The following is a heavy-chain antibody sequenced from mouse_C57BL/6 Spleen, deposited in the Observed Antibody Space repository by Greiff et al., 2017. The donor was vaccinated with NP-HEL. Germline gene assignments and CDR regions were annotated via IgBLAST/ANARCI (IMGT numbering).Heavy chain of an antibody. CDR2: IHPNSGST. D-gene: IGHD3-3*01. CDR1: GYTFTSYW. Sequence: QVQLQQPGAELVKPGASVKLSCKASGYTFTSYWMHWVKQRPGQGLEWIGMIHPNSGSTNYNEKFKSKATLTVDKSSSTAYMQLSSLASEDSAVYYCAREVGQGNYFDYWGQGTTLTVSS. CDR3: AREVGQGNYFDY. J-gene: IGHJ2*01. V-gene: IGHV1-64*01.